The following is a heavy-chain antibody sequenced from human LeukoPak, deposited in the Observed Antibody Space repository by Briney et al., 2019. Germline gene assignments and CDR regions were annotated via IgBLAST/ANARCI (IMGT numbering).Heavy chain of an antibody. CDR2: ISTYSGDT. J-gene: IGHJ4*02. V-gene: IGHV1-18*01. Sequence: ASVKVSCKASGYTFTTYGISWVRQAPGQGLEWMGWISTYSGDTNYAQKLQDRVTMTADTSTSTTYMELRSLRSDDTAVYYCALIPYCTTATCYYFDYWGQGTLVTVSS. CDR3: ALIPYCTTATCYYFDY. CDR1: GYTFTTYG. D-gene: IGHD2-2*01.